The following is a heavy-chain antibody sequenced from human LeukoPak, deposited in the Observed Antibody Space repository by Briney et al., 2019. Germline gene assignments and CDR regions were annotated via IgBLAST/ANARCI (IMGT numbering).Heavy chain of an antibody. CDR2: VNGNGGST. J-gene: IGHJ4*02. V-gene: IGHV3-23*01. D-gene: IGHD3-16*02. CDR3: AKSLYGGCDY. CDR1: GFSFSTYA. Sequence: GGSLRLSCAASGFSFSTYAMSWIRQAPGKGLEWVSGVNGNGGSTSYADSVKGRFTIFRDNSKNTVYLQMNSLRVEDTAVYYCAKSLYGGCDYWGQGTVVTVSS.